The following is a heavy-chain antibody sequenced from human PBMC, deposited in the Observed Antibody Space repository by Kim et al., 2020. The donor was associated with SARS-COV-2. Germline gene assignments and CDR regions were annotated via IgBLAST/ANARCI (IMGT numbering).Heavy chain of an antibody. J-gene: IGHJ6*03. CDR3: ARAMTYYYYYYMDV. V-gene: IGHV1-8*01. Sequence: QKFQGRVTMNRNTSISTAYMELSSLRSEDTAVYYCARAMTYYYYYYMDVWGKGTTVTVSS.